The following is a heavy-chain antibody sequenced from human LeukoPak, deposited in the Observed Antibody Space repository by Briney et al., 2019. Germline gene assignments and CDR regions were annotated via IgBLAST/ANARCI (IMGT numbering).Heavy chain of an antibody. CDR1: GFTFSDYY. CDR3: ASYLPSPSSVHFDY. CDR2: ISSSGSTI. D-gene: IGHD6-19*01. J-gene: IGHJ4*02. Sequence: GGSLRLSGAAPGFTFSDYYMSWIRQAPGKGLEWVSYISSSGSTIYYADSVKGRFTISRDNAKNSLYLQMNSLRAEDTAVYYCASYLPSPSSVHFDYWGQGTLVTVSS. V-gene: IGHV3-11*01.